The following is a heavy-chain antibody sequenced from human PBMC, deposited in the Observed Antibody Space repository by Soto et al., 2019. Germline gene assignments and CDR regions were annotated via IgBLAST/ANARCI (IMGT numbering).Heavy chain of an antibody. J-gene: IGHJ3*02. D-gene: IGHD2-2*01. CDR3: AREVVPAAMRAFDI. V-gene: IGHV1-3*01. CDR2: INAGNGNT. Sequence: QVQLVQSGAEVKKPGASVKVSCKASGYTFTSYAMHWVRQAPGQRLEWMGWINAGNGNTKYSQKFQGRVTITRDTSESTAYMELSSLRSEDTAVYYCAREVVPAAMRAFDIWGQGTMVTVSS. CDR1: GYTFTSYA.